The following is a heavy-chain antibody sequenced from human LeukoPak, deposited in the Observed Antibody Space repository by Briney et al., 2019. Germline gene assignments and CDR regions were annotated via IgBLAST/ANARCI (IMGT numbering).Heavy chain of an antibody. J-gene: IGHJ6*02. Sequence: GGSLRLSCAASGFTFSSYWMSWVRQAPGKGLEWVANIKQDGSEKYYVDSVKGRFTTSRDNAKNSLYLQMNSLRAEDTAVYYCARADCSGGSCYSTDYYYGMDVWGQGTTVTVSS. D-gene: IGHD2-15*01. CDR3: ARADCSGGSCYSTDYYYGMDV. CDR2: IKQDGSEK. CDR1: GFTFSSYW. V-gene: IGHV3-7*04.